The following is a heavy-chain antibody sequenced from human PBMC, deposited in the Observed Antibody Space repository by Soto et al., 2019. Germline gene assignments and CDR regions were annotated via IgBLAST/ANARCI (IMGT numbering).Heavy chain of an antibody. J-gene: IGHJ1*01. CDR2: IHPSGDT. Sequence: ASVKVSCKASGYKFTTYFIHWVRQAPGQGLEWMGMIHPSGDTGYAQKFRGRVTMTIDTSTTTAYMELRNLTSEDTAVYFSVRGYCTTSGCSGDFQFWGQGTLVTVSS. D-gene: IGHD2-15*01. CDR1: GYKFTTYF. V-gene: IGHV1-46*01. CDR3: VRGYCTTSGCSGDFQF.